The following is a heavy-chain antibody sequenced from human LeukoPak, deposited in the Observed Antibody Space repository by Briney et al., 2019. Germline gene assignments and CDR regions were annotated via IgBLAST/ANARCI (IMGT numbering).Heavy chain of an antibody. J-gene: IGHJ3*02. CDR2: INHSGST. CDR1: GGSFSGYY. D-gene: IGHD2-2*02. Sequence: SETLSLTCAVYGGSFSGYYWSWIRQPPGKGLEWIGEINHSGSTNYNPSLKSRVTISVDTSKNQFSLKLSSATAADTAVYYCARGRNVVVVPAAVPHDAFDIWGQGTMVTVSS. V-gene: IGHV4-34*01. CDR3: ARGRNVVVVPAAVPHDAFDI.